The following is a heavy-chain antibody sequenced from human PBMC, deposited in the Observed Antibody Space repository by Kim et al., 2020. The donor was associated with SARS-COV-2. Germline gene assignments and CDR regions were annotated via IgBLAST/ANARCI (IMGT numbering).Heavy chain of an antibody. CDR3: ARLRGYSYGPYYYYGMDV. J-gene: IGHJ6*02. CDR1: GFTFSSYE. Sequence: GGSLRLSCAASGFTFSSYEMNWVRQAPGKGLEWVSYISSSGSTIYYADSVKGRFTISRDNAKNSLYLQMNSLRAEDTAVYYCARLRGYSYGPYYYYGMDVWGQGTTVTVSS. CDR2: ISSSGSTI. D-gene: IGHD5-18*01. V-gene: IGHV3-48*03.